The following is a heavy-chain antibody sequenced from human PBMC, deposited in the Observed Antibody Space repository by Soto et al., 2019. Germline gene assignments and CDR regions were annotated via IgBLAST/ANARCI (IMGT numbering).Heavy chain of an antibody. V-gene: IGHV3-30-3*01. CDR1: GFTFSSYA. CDR2: ISYDGSNK. D-gene: IGHD6-13*01. J-gene: IGHJ6*02. CDR3: ARDKGGRFSFSRSWYSYYYYGMDV. Sequence: PGGSLRLSCAASGFTFSSYAMHWVRQAPGKGLEWVAVISYDGSNKYYADSVKGRFTISRDNSKNTLYLQMNSLRAEDTAVYYCARDKGGRFSFSRSWYSYYYYGMDVWGQGTTVTVSS.